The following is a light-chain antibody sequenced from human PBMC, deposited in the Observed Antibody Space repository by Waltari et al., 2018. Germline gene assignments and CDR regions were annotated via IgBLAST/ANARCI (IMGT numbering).Light chain of an antibody. CDR2: DAS. J-gene: IGKJ4*01. CDR1: QSISSD. CDR3: QHYYNWPLA. Sequence: EIVMTQYPVTLSVSPGERATLSCRASQSISSDLAWYQQKPGQAPRLLIYDASTRATGIPARFSGSGSGTEFTLTISSLQSEDFADYFCQHYYNWPLAFGGGTKVEIK. V-gene: IGKV3-15*01.